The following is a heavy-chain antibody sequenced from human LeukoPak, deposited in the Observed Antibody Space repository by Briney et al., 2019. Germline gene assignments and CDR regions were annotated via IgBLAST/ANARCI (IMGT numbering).Heavy chain of an antibody. V-gene: IGHV4-34*01. CDR1: DESFSGYY. CDR2: ISHSGST. Sequence: SETLSLTCAVYDESFSGYYWSWIRQPPGKGLEWIGEISHSGSTNYNPSLKSRVTISVDASKNQFSLKLSSVTAADTALYYCARHPYYYGSGSLDYWGQGTLVTVSS. J-gene: IGHJ4*02. D-gene: IGHD3-10*01. CDR3: ARHPYYYGSGSLDY.